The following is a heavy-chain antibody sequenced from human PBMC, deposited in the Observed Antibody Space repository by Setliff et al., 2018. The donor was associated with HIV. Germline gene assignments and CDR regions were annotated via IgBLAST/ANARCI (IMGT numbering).Heavy chain of an antibody. CDR2: INPNSGGT. CDR3: AREPPSWYSSGWAALDY. CDR1: GYTFTGYY. D-gene: IGHD6-19*01. Sequence: GASVKVSCKASGYTFTGYYMHWVRQAPGQGLEWMGWINPNSGGTNYAQKFQGRVTMTRDTSISTAYMELSRLRSDDTAVYYCAREPPSWYSSGWAALDYWGQGTLVTVSS. V-gene: IGHV1-2*02. J-gene: IGHJ4*02.